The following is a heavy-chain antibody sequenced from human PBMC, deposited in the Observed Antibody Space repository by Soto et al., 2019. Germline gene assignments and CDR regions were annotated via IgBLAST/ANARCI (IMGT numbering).Heavy chain of an antibody. CDR1: GFTFNSYG. V-gene: IGHV3-33*01. CDR2: IWYDGSNK. D-gene: IGHD3-10*01. CDR3: ARGLGALYGELLQRLEY. Sequence: GWSLRLSCAASGFTFNSYGMHLVRQAPGKGLEWVAFIWYDGSNKYYADSVKGRFTISRDNSKNTLYLQMNSLRAEETAVYYCARGLGALYGELLQRLEYWGKGTLVTVSS. J-gene: IGHJ4*02.